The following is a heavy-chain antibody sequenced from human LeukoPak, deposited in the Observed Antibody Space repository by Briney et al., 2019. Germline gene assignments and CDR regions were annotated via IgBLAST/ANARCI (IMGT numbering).Heavy chain of an antibody. Sequence: PGGSLRLSCSASGFTFRIYAMSWVRQAPGKGLEWVSAISGSGSSTYYADSVKGRFTISRDDSENTVYLQMNSLRAEDTAVYYCAKDKYSPNINNWFDPWGQGTLVTVSS. V-gene: IGHV3-23*01. CDR1: GFTFRIYA. CDR3: AKDKYSPNINNWFDP. D-gene: IGHD5-18*01. CDR2: ISGSGSST. J-gene: IGHJ5*02.